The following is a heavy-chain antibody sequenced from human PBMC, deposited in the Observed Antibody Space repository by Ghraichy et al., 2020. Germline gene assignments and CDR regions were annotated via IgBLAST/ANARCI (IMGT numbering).Heavy chain of an antibody. J-gene: IGHJ5*02. CDR3: ARVGQYNWNYGT. CDR1: GYTFTSYD. Sequence: ASVKVSCKASGYTFTSYDINWVRQATGQGLEWMGWMNPNSGNTGYAQKFQGRVTMTRYTSISTAYMELSSLRSEDTAVYYCARVGQYNWNYGTWGQGTLVTVSS. D-gene: IGHD1-7*01. V-gene: IGHV1-8*01. CDR2: MNPNSGNT.